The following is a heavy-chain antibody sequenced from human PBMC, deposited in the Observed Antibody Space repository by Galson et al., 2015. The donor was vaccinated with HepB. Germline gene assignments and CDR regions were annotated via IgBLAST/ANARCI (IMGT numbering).Heavy chain of an antibody. J-gene: IGHJ4*02. CDR3: ARAGGFFYDDTGASFDY. Sequence: SVKVSCKASGGTLSSFTISWVRQAPGQGLEWMGGIIPILGSPPYAQKFQGRVTISADESTNTAYMELSSLRSEDTAVYYCARAGGFFYDDTGASFDYWGQGTLVTVSS. V-gene: IGHV1-69*01. CDR1: GGTLSSFT. D-gene: IGHD2-8*02. CDR2: IIPILGSP.